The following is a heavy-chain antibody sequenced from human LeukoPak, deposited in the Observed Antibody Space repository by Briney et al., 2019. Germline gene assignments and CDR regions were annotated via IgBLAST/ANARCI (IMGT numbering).Heavy chain of an antibody. D-gene: IGHD1-26*01. CDR1: GYTLTELS. Sequence: ASVKVSCKVSGYTLTELSMHWVRQAPGKGLEGMGGFDPEDGETIYAQKFQGRVTMTEDTSTDTAYMELSSLRSEDTAVYYCATSGVVGATYDYWGQGTLVTVSS. CDR3: ATSGVVGATYDY. J-gene: IGHJ4*02. CDR2: FDPEDGET. V-gene: IGHV1-24*01.